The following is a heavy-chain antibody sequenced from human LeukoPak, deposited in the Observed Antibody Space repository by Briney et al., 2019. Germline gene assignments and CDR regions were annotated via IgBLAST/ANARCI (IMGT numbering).Heavy chain of an antibody. Sequence: GRSLRLSCAASGFTFSSYAMHWARQAPGKGLEWVAVISYDGSNKYYADSVKGRFTISRDNSKNTLYLQMNSLRAEDTAVYYCARGGSITIFGVVTVDAFDIWGQGTMVTVSS. J-gene: IGHJ3*02. CDR3: ARGGSITIFGVVTVDAFDI. D-gene: IGHD3-3*01. CDR1: GFTFSSYA. V-gene: IGHV3-30-3*01. CDR2: ISYDGSNK.